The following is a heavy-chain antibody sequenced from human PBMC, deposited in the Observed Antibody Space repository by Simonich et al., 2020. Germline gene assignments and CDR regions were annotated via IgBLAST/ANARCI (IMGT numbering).Heavy chain of an antibody. Sequence: QVQLVQSGAEVKKPGASVKVSCKASGYTFTGYYMHWVRQAPGQGLEWKGWINPNSGGTNYAQKVQGRVTMTRNTSISTAYMELSRLRSDDTAVYYCYSYNWNHFDYWGQGTLVTVSS. V-gene: IGHV1-2*02. CDR1: GYTFTGYY. CDR3: YSYNWNHFDY. CDR2: INPNSGGT. J-gene: IGHJ4*02. D-gene: IGHD1-20*01.